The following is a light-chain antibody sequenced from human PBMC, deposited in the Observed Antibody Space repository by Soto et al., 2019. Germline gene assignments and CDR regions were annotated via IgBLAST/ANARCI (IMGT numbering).Light chain of an antibody. CDR2: RNN. V-gene: IGLV1-47*01. CDR1: SSNIGSSY. CDR3: AAWDDSLSVYV. Sequence: QSVLTQSPSASGTPGQRFTLACSGCSSNIGSSYVYWYQQLPGTAPDLLIYRNNQRPSGVPDRFSGSKSGTSASLAISGLRSEDEADYYCAAWDDSLSVYVFGTGTKVTVL. J-gene: IGLJ1*01.